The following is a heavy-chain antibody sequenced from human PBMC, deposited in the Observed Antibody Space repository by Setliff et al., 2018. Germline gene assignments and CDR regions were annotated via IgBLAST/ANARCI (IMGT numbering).Heavy chain of an antibody. Sequence: SVKVSCKASGGTFSSYDISWVRQAPGQGLEWMGRIIPIFGTANYAQKFQGRVTITADKSTSTADMELSRLRSEDTAVYYCAISTIFGVVSPTPDAFDIWGQGTMVTVSS. J-gene: IGHJ3*02. D-gene: IGHD3-3*01. CDR1: GGTFSSYD. CDR3: AISTIFGVVSPTPDAFDI. V-gene: IGHV1-69*06. CDR2: IIPIFGTA.